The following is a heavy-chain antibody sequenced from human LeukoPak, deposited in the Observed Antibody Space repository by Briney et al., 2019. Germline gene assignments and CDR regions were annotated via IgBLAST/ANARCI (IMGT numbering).Heavy chain of an antibody. CDR3: ARVRNYYDSSGYYPWFDP. V-gene: IGHV4-59*11. D-gene: IGHD3-22*01. CDR2: IYYTGST. Sequence: PSETLSLTCVVSGDSIRSHYFTWVRQPPGKGLEWIGQIYYTGSTKYNPSLKSRVTISVDTSRNQISLKLSSVTAADTAVYYCARVRNYYDSSGYYPWFDPWGQGTLVTVSS. J-gene: IGHJ5*02. CDR1: GDSIRSHY.